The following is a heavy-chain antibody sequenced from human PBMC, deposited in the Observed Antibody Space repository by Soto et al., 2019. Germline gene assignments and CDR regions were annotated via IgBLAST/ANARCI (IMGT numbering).Heavy chain of an antibody. CDR1: GFTFSSYA. CDR3: AGEKVTMMVGFYYFDL. Sequence: GGSLRLSCAASGFTFSSYAMHWVRQAPGKGLEWVAVISYDGSNKYYADSVKGRFTISRDNSKTLYLQMNSLRAEDTAVYYCAGEKVTMMVGFYYFDLWGQGTLVTVSS. CDR2: ISYDGSNK. V-gene: IGHV3-30-3*01. D-gene: IGHD3-22*01. J-gene: IGHJ4*02.